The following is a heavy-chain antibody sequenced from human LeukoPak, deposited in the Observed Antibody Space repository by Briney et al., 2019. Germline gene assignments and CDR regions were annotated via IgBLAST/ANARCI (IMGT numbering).Heavy chain of an antibody. CDR3: SRDQTPYY. CDR2: IASKIYGRTT. Sequence: GGSLRLSCTASGFTFGDYAMTWVRQAPGKGLEWVGFIASKIYGRTTEYAASVKGRFTISRDDSKSIAYLQMNSLKTEDTAVYYCSRDQTPYYWGQGTLVTVSS. CDR1: GFTFGDYA. J-gene: IGHJ4*02. V-gene: IGHV3-49*04.